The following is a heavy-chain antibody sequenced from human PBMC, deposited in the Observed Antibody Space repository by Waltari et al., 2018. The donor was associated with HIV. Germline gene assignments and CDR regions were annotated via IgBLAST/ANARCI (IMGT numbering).Heavy chain of an antibody. CDR3: ARDHYYGSSGYYSDY. Sequence: VXLVXSXAELRKPGXXVTVSCKASGYNFTNXGITWVRXAPGXGLEWMGWISGYNGYTKYAQKVRGRVTMTTDTSTSTAYLEMGSLRFDDTAVYYCARDHYYGSSGYYSDYWGQGXXVXXSX. CDR2: ISGYNGYT. D-gene: IGHD3-22*01. V-gene: IGHV1-18*01. CDR1: GYNFTNXG. J-gene: IGHJ4*02.